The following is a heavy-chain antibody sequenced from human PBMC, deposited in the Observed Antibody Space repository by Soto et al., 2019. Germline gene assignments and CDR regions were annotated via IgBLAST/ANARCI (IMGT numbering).Heavy chain of an antibody. CDR1: GFTFSSYA. CDR2: ISYDGSDK. J-gene: IGHJ5*02. V-gene: IGHV3-30-3*01. Sequence: GGSLRLSCAASGFTFSSYAMHWVRQAPGKGLEWVAVISYDGSDKYYADSVKGRFTISRDNSKNTLYLQMSNLRAEDTAIYYCAKGEMATIRNSFDPWGQGTLVTVSS. CDR3: AKGEMATIRNSFDP. D-gene: IGHD5-12*01.